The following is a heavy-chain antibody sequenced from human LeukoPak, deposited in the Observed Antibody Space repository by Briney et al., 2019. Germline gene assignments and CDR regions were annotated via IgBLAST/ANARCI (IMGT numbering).Heavy chain of an antibody. CDR3: ARIPNCGSYVVAFDI. D-gene: IGHD1-26*01. CDR2: IYYSGST. Sequence: SETLSLTCTVSGGSISSSSYYWGWIRQPPGKGLEWIGSIYYSGSTYYNPSLKSRVTISVDTSKNQFSLKLSSVTAADTAVYYCARIPNCGSYVVAFDIWGQGTMVTVSS. J-gene: IGHJ3*02. CDR1: GGSISSSSYY. V-gene: IGHV4-39*07.